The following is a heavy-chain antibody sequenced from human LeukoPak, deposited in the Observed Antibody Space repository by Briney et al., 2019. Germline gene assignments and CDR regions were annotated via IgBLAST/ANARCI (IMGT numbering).Heavy chain of an antibody. CDR3: ARGFVGLWFREGYYYMDV. D-gene: IGHD3-10*01. CDR2: ISAYNGNT. CDR1: GYTFTSYG. V-gene: IGHV1-18*01. J-gene: IGHJ6*03. Sequence: EASVKVSCKASGYTFTSYGISWVRQAPGQGLEWMGWISAYNGNTNYAQKLQGRVTMTTDTSTSTAYMELRSLRSDDTAVYYCARGFVGLWFREGYYYMDVWGKGTTVTVSS.